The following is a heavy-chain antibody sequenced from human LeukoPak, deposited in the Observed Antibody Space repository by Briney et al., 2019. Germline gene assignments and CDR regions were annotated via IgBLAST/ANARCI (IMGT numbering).Heavy chain of an antibody. D-gene: IGHD1-26*01. J-gene: IGHJ4*02. Sequence: GGSLRLSCAASRFTFTNYSMNWVRQAPGKGLEWVSSISSLSNYIYYADSVKGRFTISRDNAKNSLYLQMNSLRAEDTAVYYCARDKIVGATYFDYWGQGTLVTVSS. CDR3: ARDKIVGATYFDY. CDR2: ISSLSNYI. CDR1: RFTFTNYS. V-gene: IGHV3-21*01.